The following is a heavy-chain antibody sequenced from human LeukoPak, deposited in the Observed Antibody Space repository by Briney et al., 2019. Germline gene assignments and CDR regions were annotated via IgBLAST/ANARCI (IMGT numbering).Heavy chain of an antibody. CDR1: GYTFTSYG. D-gene: IGHD3-10*01. J-gene: IGHJ6*03. CDR3: ARAKGVYYYGSGSYYYYYMDV. V-gene: IGHV1-18*01. CDR2: ISAYNGNT. Sequence: VASVKVSCKASGYTFTSYGISWVRQAPGQGLEWMGWISAYNGNTNYAQKLQGRVTMTTDTSTSTAYMELRSLRSDDTAVYYCARAKGVYYYGSGSYYYYYMDVWGKGTTVTISS.